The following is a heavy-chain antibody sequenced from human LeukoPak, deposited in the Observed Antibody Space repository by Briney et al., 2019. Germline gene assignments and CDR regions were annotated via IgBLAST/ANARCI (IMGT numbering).Heavy chain of an antibody. Sequence: ASVKVSCKASGYTFTGYYMHWVRQAPGQGLEWMGWINPNSGCTNYAQKFQGRVTMTRDTSISTAYMELSRLRSDDKAVNYCARVGATTCYYYYVFVWGKRTKVTTSS. CDR2: INPNSGCT. CDR3: ARVGATTCYYYYVFV. J-gene: IGHJ6*03. CDR1: GYTFTGYY. D-gene: IGHD1-26*01. V-gene: IGHV1-2*02.